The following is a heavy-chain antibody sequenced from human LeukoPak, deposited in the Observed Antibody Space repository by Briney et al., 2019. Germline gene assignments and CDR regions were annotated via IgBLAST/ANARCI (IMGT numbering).Heavy chain of an antibody. CDR2: TYYSGSP. CDR3: ARPYYYDSRIDP. J-gene: IGHJ5*02. V-gene: IGHV4-30-4*02. Sequence: SDTLSLTCTVSGGSISSGDYYWSWIRQPPGKGLEWIGYTYYSGSPYYNPSLKSRATISVDTSKNQFSLKLTSVTAADTAVYYCARPYYYDSRIDPWGQGTLVTVSS. CDR1: GGSISSGDYY. D-gene: IGHD3-22*01.